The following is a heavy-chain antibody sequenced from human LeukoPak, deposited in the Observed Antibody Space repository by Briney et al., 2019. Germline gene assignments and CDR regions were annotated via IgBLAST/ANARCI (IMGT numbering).Heavy chain of an antibody. CDR1: GFTFSSYA. CDR2: ISYDGSNK. V-gene: IGHV3-30*04. CDR3: VQEGIAVPHLTRGYFNL. D-gene: IGHD6-19*01. Sequence: GGSLRLSCAASGFTFSSYAMHWVRQAPGKGLEWVAVISYDGSNKYYADSVKGRFTISRDNSNNALYLQMNSLRAEDTAVYYCVQEGIAVPHLTRGYFNLWGRGTLVTVSS. J-gene: IGHJ2*01.